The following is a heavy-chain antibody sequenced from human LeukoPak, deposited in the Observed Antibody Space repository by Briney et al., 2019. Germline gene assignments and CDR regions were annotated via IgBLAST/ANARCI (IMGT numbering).Heavy chain of an antibody. Sequence: PSETLSLTCTVSGGSISSSSYYWGWIRQPPGKGLEWIGSMYYSGSTYYNPSLKNRVTISLDTSKNQFSLKLSSVTAADTAVYYCARDTVGATFPGVFGIWGQGTMVTVSS. D-gene: IGHD1-26*01. CDR2: MYYSGST. CDR3: ARDTVGATFPGVFGI. V-gene: IGHV4-39*07. CDR1: GGSISSSSYY. J-gene: IGHJ3*02.